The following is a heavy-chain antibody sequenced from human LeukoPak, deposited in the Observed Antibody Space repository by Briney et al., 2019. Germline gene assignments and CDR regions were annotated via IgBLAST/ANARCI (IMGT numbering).Heavy chain of an antibody. V-gene: IGHV4-38-2*02. D-gene: IGHD1-1*01. CDR3: TREEGGTTVDY. CDR1: GYSIRSGYF. Sequence: PSETLSLTCTVSGYSIRSGYFWGWIRQPPGKGLERIGSISQSGTTYYNPSLMSRITISRDTSKNQFSLKVNSVTAADTAAYYCTREEGGTTVDYWGQGTLVTVSS. J-gene: IGHJ4*02. CDR2: ISQSGTT.